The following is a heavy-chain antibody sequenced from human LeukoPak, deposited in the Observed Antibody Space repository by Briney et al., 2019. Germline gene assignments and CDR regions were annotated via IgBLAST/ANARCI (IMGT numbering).Heavy chain of an antibody. CDR3: ARGRFTAGTTAYYFDY. D-gene: IGHD1-7*01. CDR2: INQGEGEK. CDR1: GFTFSSHW. J-gene: IGHJ4*02. Sequence: PGGSLRLPCVDSGFTFSSHWMSWVRQAPGKGLEWVANINQGEGEKYYVDSVKGRFTISRDNAKKSLFLQMNSLRAEDTAVYYCARGRFTAGTTAYYFDYWGQGTLVTVSS. V-gene: IGHV3-7*03.